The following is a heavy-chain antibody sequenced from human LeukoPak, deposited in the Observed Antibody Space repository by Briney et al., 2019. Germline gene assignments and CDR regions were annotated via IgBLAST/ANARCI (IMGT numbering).Heavy chain of an antibody. CDR3: ARGEYDILTGSPGNWFDP. Sequence: ASVKVSCKASGYTFTSYGISWVRQAPGQGLEWMGWISAYNGNTNYAQKLQGRVTMTTDTSTSTAYMELRSLRSDDTAVYYCARGEYDILTGSPGNWFDPWGQGTLVTVSS. CDR1: GYTFTSYG. J-gene: IGHJ5*02. V-gene: IGHV1-18*01. D-gene: IGHD3-9*01. CDR2: ISAYNGNT.